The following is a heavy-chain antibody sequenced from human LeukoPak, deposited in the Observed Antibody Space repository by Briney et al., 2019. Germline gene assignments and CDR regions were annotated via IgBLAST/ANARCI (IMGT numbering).Heavy chain of an antibody. J-gene: IGHJ6*03. V-gene: IGHV4-59*01. CDR2: IYYSGST. Sequence: SETLSLTCTVSGGSISSYYWSWIRQPPGKGLEWIGYIYYSGSTNYNPSLKSRVTISVDTSKNQFSLKLSSVTAADTAVYYCARVPYGANDRTSCYYYMDVWGKGTTVTVSS. CDR3: ARVPYGANDRTSCYYYMDV. CDR1: GGSISSYY. D-gene: IGHD4-17*01.